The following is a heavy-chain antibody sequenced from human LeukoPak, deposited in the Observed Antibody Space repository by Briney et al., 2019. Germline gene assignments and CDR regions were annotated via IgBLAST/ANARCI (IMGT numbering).Heavy chain of an antibody. Sequence: SETLSLTCTVSGGSISSGGYYWSWIRQHPGKGLEWIGYIYYSGSTYYNPSLKSRVTISVDTSKNQFSLKLSSVTAADTAVYYCARDNYYGSGSYPYWGQGTLVTVSS. V-gene: IGHV4-31*03. CDR1: GGSISSGGYY. J-gene: IGHJ4*02. CDR2: IYYSGST. D-gene: IGHD3-10*01. CDR3: ARDNYYGSGSYPY.